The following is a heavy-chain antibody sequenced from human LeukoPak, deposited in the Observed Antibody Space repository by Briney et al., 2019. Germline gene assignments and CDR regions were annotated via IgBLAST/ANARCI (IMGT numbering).Heavy chain of an antibody. CDR2: IYYSGNT. CDR1: GGSISSYY. J-gene: IGHJ4*02. Sequence: SETVSLTCTVSGGSISSYYWSWIRQPPGKGLEWIGYIYYSGNTNYNPSLKSRVTISIDTSKNQFSLKLSSVTAADTAVYYCAGYCSSTSCYRGTFDYWGQGTLVTVSS. V-gene: IGHV4-59*01. CDR3: AGYCSSTSCYRGTFDY. D-gene: IGHD2-2*02.